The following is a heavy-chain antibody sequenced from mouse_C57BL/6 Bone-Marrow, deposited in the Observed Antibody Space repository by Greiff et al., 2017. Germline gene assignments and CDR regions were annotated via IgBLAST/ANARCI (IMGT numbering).Heavy chain of an antibody. V-gene: IGHV1-82*01. J-gene: IGHJ2*01. CDR3: ESTVVASH. CDR2: IYPGDGDT. Sequence: QVQLKESGPELVKPGASVKISCKASGFAFSSSWMNWVKQRPGKGLEWIGRIYPGDGDTNYNGKFKGKATLTADKSSSTAYMQHSSLTSEDSTVYFCESTVVASHWGQGTTLTVSS. D-gene: IGHD1-1*01. CDR1: GFAFSSSW.